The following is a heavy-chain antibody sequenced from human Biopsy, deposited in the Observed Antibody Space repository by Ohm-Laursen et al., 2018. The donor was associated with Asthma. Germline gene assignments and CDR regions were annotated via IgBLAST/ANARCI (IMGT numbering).Heavy chain of an antibody. CDR1: GGSMSSSSYY. J-gene: IGHJ5*02. CDR3: ARFTASITIFGVVNNWFDP. V-gene: IGHV4-39*02. D-gene: IGHD3-3*01. CDR2: ISYTGSA. Sequence: TLSLTWTVSGGSMSSSSYYWGWIRQPPGKGLEWMGSISYTGSAYHNPSLKSRVTISVDTSKNHFSLKLSSVTAADTAVYYCARFTASITIFGVVNNWFDPWGQGTLVTVSS.